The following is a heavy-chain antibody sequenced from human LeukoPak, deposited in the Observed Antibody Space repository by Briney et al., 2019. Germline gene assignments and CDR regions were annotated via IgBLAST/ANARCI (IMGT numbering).Heavy chain of an antibody. J-gene: IGHJ4*02. D-gene: IGHD3-22*01. CDR2: ISGSGGST. Sequence: PGGSLRLSCAASGFTFSSYSMNWVRQAPGKGLEWVSAISGSGGSTYYADSVKGRFTISRDNSKNTLYLQMNSLRAEDTAVYYCAKSSVKSGGGYFDYWGQGTLVTVSS. CDR1: GFTFSSYS. CDR3: AKSSVKSGGGYFDY. V-gene: IGHV3-23*01.